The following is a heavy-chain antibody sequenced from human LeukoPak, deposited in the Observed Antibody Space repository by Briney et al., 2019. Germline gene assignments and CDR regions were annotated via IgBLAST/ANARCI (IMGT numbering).Heavy chain of an antibody. CDR1: GFTFSSYG. Sequence: GGSLRLSCAASGFTFSSYGMHWVRQAPGKGLEWVAVIWYDGSNKYYADSVKGRFTISRDNSKNTLYLQMNSLRAEDTAVYYCAREGQDSSSYYFDYWGQGTLVTVSS. CDR2: IWYDGSNK. CDR3: AREGQDSSSYYFDY. V-gene: IGHV3-33*01. J-gene: IGHJ4*02. D-gene: IGHD3-22*01.